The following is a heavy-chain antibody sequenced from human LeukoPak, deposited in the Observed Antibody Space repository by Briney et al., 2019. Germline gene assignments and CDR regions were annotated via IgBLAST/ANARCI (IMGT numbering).Heavy chain of an antibody. V-gene: IGHV4-39*01. CDR1: GGSISSSSYY. CDR3: ARPKARDSSGYYYDEGAYFDY. Sequence: SETLSLTCTVSGGSISSSSYYWGWIRQPPGKGLEWIGSIYYSGSTYYNPSLKGRVTISVDTSKNQFSLKLSSVTAADTAVYYCARPKARDSSGYYYDEGAYFDYWGQGTLVTVSS. CDR2: IYYSGST. D-gene: IGHD3-22*01. J-gene: IGHJ4*02.